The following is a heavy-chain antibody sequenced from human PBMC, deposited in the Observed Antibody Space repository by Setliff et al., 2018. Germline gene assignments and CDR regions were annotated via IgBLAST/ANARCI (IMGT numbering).Heavy chain of an antibody. V-gene: IGHV1-18*01. CDR2: ISVYNGDT. Sequence: ASVKVSCKASGYTFRNYAFAWVRQAPGQGLEWVGWISVYNGDTNYAQKFQGRVTLTTDTSTSTAYMELRSLTSDDSAFYYCARARSVELVTIRTNSWFTYWGQGTLVTVSS. J-gene: IGHJ4*02. CDR1: GYTFRNYA. CDR3: ARARSVELVTIRTNSWFTY. D-gene: IGHD5-18*01.